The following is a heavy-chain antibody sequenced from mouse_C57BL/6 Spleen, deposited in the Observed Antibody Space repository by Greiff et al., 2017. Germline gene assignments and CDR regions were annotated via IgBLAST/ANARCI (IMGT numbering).Heavy chain of an antibody. V-gene: IGHV5-6*01. CDR2: ISSGGSYT. Sequence: EVKLMESGGDLVKPGGSLKLSCAASGFTFSSYGMSWVRQTPDKRLEWVATISSGGSYTYYPDGVKGRFTISRDNAKNTLYLQMSSLKSEDTAMYYCARQGDGYDGDGAMDDWGQGTSVTVSS. CDR1: GFTFSSYG. CDR3: ARQGDGYDGDGAMDD. D-gene: IGHD2-2*01. J-gene: IGHJ4*01.